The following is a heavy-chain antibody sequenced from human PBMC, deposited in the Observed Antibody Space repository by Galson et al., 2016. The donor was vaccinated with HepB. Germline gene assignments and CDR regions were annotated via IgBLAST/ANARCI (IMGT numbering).Heavy chain of an antibody. V-gene: IGHV3-23*01. CDR3: AKVYCSGANCPAGSYYFDY. CDR2: ISGRGSST. J-gene: IGHJ4*02. Sequence: SLRLSCAGSGFTCSSYAMSWVRQAPGKGLEWVSVISGRGSSTYYADSVKGRFTISRDNSKNTLFLHMNSLRAEDTAIYYCAKVYCSGANCPAGSYYFDYWGQGTLVTVSS. CDR1: GFTCSSYA. D-gene: IGHD2-15*01.